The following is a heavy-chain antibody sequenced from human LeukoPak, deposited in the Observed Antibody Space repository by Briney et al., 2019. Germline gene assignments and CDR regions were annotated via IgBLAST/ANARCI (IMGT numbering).Heavy chain of an antibody. D-gene: IGHD6-19*01. CDR2: ISGYNGNT. Sequence: GASVKVSCKTSGYTFTTYGILWVRQAPGQGLEWMGWISGYNGNTNFARKLQGRVTMTTDTSTSTAYMELSSLRSEDTAVYYCARGGNGDEQWLAHYYYYYMDVWGKGTTVTISS. J-gene: IGHJ6*03. CDR1: GYTFTTYG. CDR3: ARGGNGDEQWLAHYYYYYMDV. V-gene: IGHV1-18*01.